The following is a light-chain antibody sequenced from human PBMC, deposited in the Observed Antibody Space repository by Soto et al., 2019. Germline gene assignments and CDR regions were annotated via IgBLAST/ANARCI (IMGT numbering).Light chain of an antibody. V-gene: IGKV1-39*01. CDR2: AAS. Sequence: DIQMSQSPSSLSASVGDRFTITCRAAESISRHLNCYQQKPGRAPDLLIYAASTLQNGVPSRFTGSGSGTEFTLTITGLQLEDFATYYCQQDYSTLATFGQGTRLEI. CDR3: QQDYSTLAT. CDR1: ESISRH. J-gene: IGKJ5*01.